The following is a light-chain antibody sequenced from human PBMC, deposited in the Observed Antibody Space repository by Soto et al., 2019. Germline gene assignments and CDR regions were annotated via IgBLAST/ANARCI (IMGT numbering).Light chain of an antibody. CDR3: QQYNNWPPAPRT. V-gene: IGKV3-15*01. CDR2: GAS. Sequence: EIVMTQSPATLSVSPGERATLSCRASQSVSSNLAWYQQTPGQAPRLLIYGASTRATGIPARFSGSGSGTEFTLTISSLQSEDFAVYYCQQYNNWPPAPRTFGQGTKVDI. CDR1: QSVSSN. J-gene: IGKJ1*01.